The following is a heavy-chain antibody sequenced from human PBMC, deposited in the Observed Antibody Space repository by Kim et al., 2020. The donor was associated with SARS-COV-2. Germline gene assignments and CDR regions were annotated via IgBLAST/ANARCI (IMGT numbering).Heavy chain of an antibody. D-gene: IGHD5-12*01. CDR1: GFTFGGYA. J-gene: IGHJ6*02. CDR3: AKGGATYFDYVGMDI. CDR2: ISGSSGST. Sequence: GGSLRLSCAASGFTFGGYAMSWVRQAPGKGLEWVSGISGSSGSTCYADSVKGRFTISRDNAKNSLYLQMNSLRAEDTALYYCAKGGATYFDYVGMDIWGQGTTVTVSS. V-gene: IGHV3-9*01.